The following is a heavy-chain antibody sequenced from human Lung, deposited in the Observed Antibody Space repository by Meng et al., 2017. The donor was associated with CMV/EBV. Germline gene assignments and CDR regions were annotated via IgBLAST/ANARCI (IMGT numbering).Heavy chain of an antibody. J-gene: IGHJ2*01. CDR3: AHYGDYRFGWYFDL. D-gene: IGHD4-17*01. CDR2: GYWNDDN. CDR1: GFSLNRAGLG. Sequence: SGFSLNRAGLGVGWVRQPPGKAPEWLALGYWNDDNRYSPSLRNRLTITKDTSKNQAVLTMSNMDPVDTATYYCAHYGDYRFGWYFDLWGRGTLVTVSS. V-gene: IGHV2-5*01.